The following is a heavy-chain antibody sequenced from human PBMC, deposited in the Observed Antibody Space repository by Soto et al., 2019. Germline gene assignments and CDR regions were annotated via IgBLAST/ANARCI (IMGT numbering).Heavy chain of an antibody. D-gene: IGHD6-19*01. CDR3: ARGASSGWYAHNWFDP. CDR1: GGSISSYY. V-gene: IGHV4-59*01. J-gene: IGHJ5*02. Sequence: PSETLSLTCTVSGGSISSYYWSWIRQPPGKGLEWIGYIYYSGSTNYNPSLKSRVTISVDTSKNQFSLKLSSVTAADTAVYYCARGASSGWYAHNWFDPWGQGTLVTVSS. CDR2: IYYSGST.